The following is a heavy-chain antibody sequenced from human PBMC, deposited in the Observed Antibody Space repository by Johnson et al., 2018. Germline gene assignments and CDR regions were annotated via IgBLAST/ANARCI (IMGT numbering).Heavy chain of an antibody. J-gene: IGHJ6*02. Sequence: VQLVESGGGFVQSGGSLRLSCVGSGFAFGTYGMSWVRQTPEKGLEWVSSIRSSGTSTYYGASVRGRFTISRDNSKNTVHLRMNSLRTEDTAINYCVKDASFTYYDIWIGGGAHMDVWGQGTTVTVSS. CDR3: VKDASFTYYDIWIGGGAHMDV. CDR2: IRSSGTST. CDR1: GFAFGTYG. V-gene: IGHV3-23*04. D-gene: IGHD3/OR15-3a*01.